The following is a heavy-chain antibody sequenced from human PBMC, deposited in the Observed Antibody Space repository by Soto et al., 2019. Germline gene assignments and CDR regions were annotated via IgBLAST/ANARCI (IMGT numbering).Heavy chain of an antibody. J-gene: IGHJ6*02. V-gene: IGHV3-23*01. CDR3: AKVLGPPIAAAGPYYYYGMDV. CDR1: GFTFSSYS. Sequence: PGGSLRLSCAASGFTFSSYSMNWVRQAPGKGLEWVSSISSSSGSKYYADSVKGRFTISRDNSKNTLYLQMNSLRAEDTAVYYCAKVLGPPIAAAGPYYYYGMDVWGQGTTVTVSS. D-gene: IGHD6-13*01. CDR2: ISSSSGSK.